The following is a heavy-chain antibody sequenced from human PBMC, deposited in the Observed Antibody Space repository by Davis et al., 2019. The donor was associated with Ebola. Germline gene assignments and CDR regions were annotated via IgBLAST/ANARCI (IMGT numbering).Heavy chain of an antibody. D-gene: IGHD3-22*01. CDR1: GFIFSTYV. Sequence: GGSLRLSCSASGFIFSTYVMSWVRQAPGKGLEWVSSISGSGGIRNYADSVKGRFTISRDNSKNTVYLEMNSLGAEDTAIYYCASPWLVQVDWFDPWGQGTLVTVSS. CDR2: ISGSGGIR. J-gene: IGHJ5*02. CDR3: ASPWLVQVDWFDP. V-gene: IGHV3-23*01.